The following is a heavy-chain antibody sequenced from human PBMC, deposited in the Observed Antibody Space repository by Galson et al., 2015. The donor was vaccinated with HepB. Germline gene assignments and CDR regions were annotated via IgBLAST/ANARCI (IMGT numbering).Heavy chain of an antibody. CDR2: INPKSGDT. CDR3: VRDEGIAAAATLFDS. J-gene: IGHJ4*02. V-gene: IGHV1-2*04. Sequence: SVKVSCKASGYTFSDYYMHWVRQAPGQGLEWMGWINPKSGDTKYAQKFQGWVTMTRDTSITTVYMELSRLTSDGTAVYYCVRDEGIAAAATLFDSWGQGTLVTVSS. CDR1: GYTFSDYY. D-gene: IGHD6-13*01.